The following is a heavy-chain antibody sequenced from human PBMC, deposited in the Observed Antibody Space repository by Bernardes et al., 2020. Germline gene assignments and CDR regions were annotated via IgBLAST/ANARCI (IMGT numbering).Heavy chain of an antibody. CDR1: GGSISSYY. CDR2: IYYSGST. Sequence: SETLSLTCTVSGGSISSYYWSWIRQPPGKGLEWIGYIYYSGSTNYNPSLKSRVTISVDTSKNQFSLKLSSVTAADTAVYYCASGLDYYGSGSYFNFDYWGQGTLVTVSS. D-gene: IGHD3-10*01. CDR3: ASGLDYYGSGSYFNFDY. J-gene: IGHJ4*02. V-gene: IGHV4-59*01.